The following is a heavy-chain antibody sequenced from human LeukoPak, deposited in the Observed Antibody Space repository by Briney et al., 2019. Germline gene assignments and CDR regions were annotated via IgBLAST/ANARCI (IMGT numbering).Heavy chain of an antibody. CDR2: ISGSGTNT. V-gene: IGHV3-21*01. CDR3: ARSSIPMIRGVSAVNY. Sequence: GGSLRLSCAASGFTFSSYAMSWVRQAPGKGLEWVSSISGSGTNTYYADSVKGRFTISKDNAKNSLYLQMNSLRAEDTAVYYCARSSIPMIRGVSAVNYWGQGTLVTVSS. CDR1: GFTFSSYA. J-gene: IGHJ4*02. D-gene: IGHD3-10*01.